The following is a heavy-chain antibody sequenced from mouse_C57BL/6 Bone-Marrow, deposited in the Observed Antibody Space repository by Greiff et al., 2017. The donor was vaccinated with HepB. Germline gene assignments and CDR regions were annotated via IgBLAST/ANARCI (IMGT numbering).Heavy chain of an antibody. Sequence: VQLQQPGAELVKPGASVKVSCKASGYTFTSYWMHWVKQRPGQGLEWIGRIHPSDSDTNYNQKFKGKATLTVDKSSSTAYMQLSSLTSEDSAVYYCATYSNYAWFAYWGQGTLVTVSA. CDR2: IHPSDSDT. CDR3: ATYSNYAWFAY. CDR1: GYTFTSYW. V-gene: IGHV1-74*01. D-gene: IGHD2-5*01. J-gene: IGHJ3*01.